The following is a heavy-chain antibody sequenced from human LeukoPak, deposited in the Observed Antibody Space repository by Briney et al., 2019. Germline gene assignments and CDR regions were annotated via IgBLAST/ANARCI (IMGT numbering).Heavy chain of an antibody. CDR1: RFTFSSYS. CDR2: ISASGSTI. D-gene: IGHD1-26*01. J-gene: IGHJ6*03. V-gene: IGHV3-48*01. Sequence: PGGSLRLSCEASRFTFSSYSMNWVRQAPGKGLEWVSYISASGSTIYYADPVKGRFTISRDNSKNTLYLQLNSLRVEDTAVYYCAKNRGAGSHYYYHMNVWGKGTTVTVSS. CDR3: AKNRGAGSHYYYHMNV.